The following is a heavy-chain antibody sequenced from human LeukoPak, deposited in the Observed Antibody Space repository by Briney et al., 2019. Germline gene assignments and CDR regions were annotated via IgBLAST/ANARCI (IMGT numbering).Heavy chain of an antibody. CDR3: AKDIYCSGGSCYSLGLFDP. J-gene: IGHJ5*02. CDR1: GFTFSSYA. V-gene: IGHV3-23*01. CDR2: ISGSGGST. D-gene: IGHD2-15*01. Sequence: GGSLRLSCAASGFTFSSYAMSWVRQAPGKGLEWVSAISGSGGSTYYADSVKGRFTISRDNSKNTLYLQMNSLRAEDTAVYYCAKDIYCSGGSCYSLGLFDPWGQGTLVTVSS.